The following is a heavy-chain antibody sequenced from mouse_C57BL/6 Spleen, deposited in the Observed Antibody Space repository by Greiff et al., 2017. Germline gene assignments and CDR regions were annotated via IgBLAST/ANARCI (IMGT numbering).Heavy chain of an antibody. D-gene: IGHD2-4*01. V-gene: IGHV1-81*01. J-gene: IGHJ3*01. CDR1: GFTFTSYG. CDR3: ARREDYDPFAC. CDR2: IYPRSGDT. Sequence: QVQLQQSGAELVRPGASVKLSCTASGFTFTSYGMSWVKQRTGQGLEWIGEIYPRSGDTYYDEKFKGKATLTADTSSSTAYMELRSLTSEDSAVYFCARREDYDPFACWGQGTLVTVSA.